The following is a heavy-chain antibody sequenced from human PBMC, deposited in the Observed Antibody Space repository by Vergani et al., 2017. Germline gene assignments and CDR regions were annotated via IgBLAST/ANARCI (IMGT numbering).Heavy chain of an antibody. J-gene: IGHJ6*03. Sequence: QVQLQQWGGGLLKPSETLSLTCVVNGGSFTSYHWTWIRQSPGEGLEWVGDIDHTGRPDYNPSLKSRITMSVDKSRNQFSLTRNSVTATDTAIYFCARVNTETNGHLYYYYYMDVWGQGTAVTVS. D-gene: IGHD4-11*01. CDR2: IDHTGRP. CDR1: GGSFTSYH. CDR3: ARVNTETNGHLYYYYYMDV. V-gene: IGHV4-34*01.